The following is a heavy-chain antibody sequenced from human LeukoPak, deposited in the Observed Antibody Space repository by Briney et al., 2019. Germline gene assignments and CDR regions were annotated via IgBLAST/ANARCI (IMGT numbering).Heavy chain of an antibody. Sequence: GGSLRLSCAASGFTFSSYWMSWVRQAPGKGLEWVAVISYDGSNKYYADSVKGRFTISRDNSKNTLYLQMNSLRAEDTAVYYCAKTSSGYYLGLGDYWGQGTLVTVSS. J-gene: IGHJ4*02. CDR1: GFTFSSYW. CDR3: AKTSSGYYLGLGDY. D-gene: IGHD3-22*01. V-gene: IGHV3-30*18. CDR2: ISYDGSNK.